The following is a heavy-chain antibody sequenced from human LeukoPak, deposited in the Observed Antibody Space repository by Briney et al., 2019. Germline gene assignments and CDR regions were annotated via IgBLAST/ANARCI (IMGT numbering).Heavy chain of an antibody. J-gene: IGHJ4*02. CDR2: IYPGDSDT. Sequence: GESLKISCKGSGYSFTSYWIGWVRQMPGKGLEWMGIIYPGDSDTRYSPSFQGQVTISVDKSINTPYLQWSSLKASDTAMYYCARSPDTIYFDSWGQGTLVTVSS. D-gene: IGHD5-18*01. V-gene: IGHV5-51*01. CDR3: ARSPDTIYFDS. CDR1: GYSFTSYW.